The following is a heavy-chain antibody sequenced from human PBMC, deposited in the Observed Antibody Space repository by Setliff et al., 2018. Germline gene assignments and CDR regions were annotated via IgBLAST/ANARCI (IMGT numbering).Heavy chain of an antibody. Sequence: ASVKVSCKTSGYPFGSYAMHWLRQAPGQRPEWMGWINGGSGKTRYSQKFQGRVTITTDRSASTGYMEMVSLSNEDTAIYYCARDSADDYGDYVDWFDPWGQGTLVTVPQ. CDR1: GYPFGSYA. V-gene: IGHV1-3*01. CDR2: INGGSGKT. D-gene: IGHD4-17*01. J-gene: IGHJ5*02. CDR3: ARDSADDYGDYVDWFDP.